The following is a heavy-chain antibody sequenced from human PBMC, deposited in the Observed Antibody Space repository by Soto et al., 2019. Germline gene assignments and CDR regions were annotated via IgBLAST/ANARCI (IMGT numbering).Heavy chain of an antibody. Sequence: PSETLSLTCDVSGGSFGDNYWTWIRHFPGKGLEWIGYIYYSGSTNYNPSLKSRVSISVDASKAQFSLQLTSVTAADTALYYCAAGTLGAVWTPLDHWGQGILVNVS. CDR1: GGSFGDNY. D-gene: IGHD3-16*01. V-gene: IGHV4-59*03. J-gene: IGHJ4*02. CDR3: AAGTLGAVWTPLDH. CDR2: IYYSGST.